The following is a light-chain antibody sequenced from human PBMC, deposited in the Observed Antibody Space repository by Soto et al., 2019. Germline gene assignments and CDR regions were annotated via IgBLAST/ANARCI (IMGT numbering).Light chain of an antibody. CDR3: QHYVSPPIT. CDR1: QSVSNNY. J-gene: IGKJ5*01. Sequence: EIVLTQSPGTLSLSPGERATLSCRASQSVSNNYLAWYQQKPGQAPRLLVYGASSRATGTSDRFSGSGSGTDFTLTISRLEPKDFAVYYCQHYVSPPITFGQGTRLEIK. V-gene: IGKV3-20*01. CDR2: GAS.